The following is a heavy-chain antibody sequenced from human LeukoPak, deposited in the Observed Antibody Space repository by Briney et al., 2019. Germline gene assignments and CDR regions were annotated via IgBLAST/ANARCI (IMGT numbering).Heavy chain of an antibody. D-gene: IGHD1-26*01. V-gene: IGHV3-7*01. CDR2: IKQDGSEK. J-gene: IGHJ4*02. Sequence: GGSLRLSCAASGFTFSGYWMSWVRQTPEKGLEWVANIKQDGSEKYYVDSVKGRFTISRDNAKSSLFLQMNSLRADDTAVYYCARDKIVGPTTLDYWGQGTLDTVSS. CDR1: GFTFSGYW. CDR3: ARDKIVGPTTLDY.